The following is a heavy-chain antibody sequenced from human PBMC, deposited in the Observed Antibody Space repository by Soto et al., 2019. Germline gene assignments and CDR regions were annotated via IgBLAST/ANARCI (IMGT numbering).Heavy chain of an antibody. D-gene: IGHD3-9*01. Sequence: GGSLRLSCAASGFTFSSYWMHWVRQAPGKGLVWVSRINSDGSSTSYADSVKGRFTISRDNAKNTLYLQMNSLRAEDTAVYYCARGHYDILTGYYTPRFGYWGQGTQVTVSS. CDR3: ARGHYDILTGYYTPRFGY. CDR1: GFTFSSYW. J-gene: IGHJ4*02. CDR2: INSDGSST. V-gene: IGHV3-74*01.